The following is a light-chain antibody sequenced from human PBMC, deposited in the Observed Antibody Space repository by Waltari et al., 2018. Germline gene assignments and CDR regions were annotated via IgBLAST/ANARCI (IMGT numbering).Light chain of an antibody. Sequence: QSALTQPRSVSGSPGQSVTISCTGTSSDVGGYNYVSWYPQHPGKAPKLMIYDVSKRPSGVPYRFSGSKSGNTASLTISVLQAEDEADYYCCSYAGSYTGVFGTGTKVTVL. V-gene: IGLV2-11*01. CDR2: DVS. CDR3: CSYAGSYTGV. J-gene: IGLJ1*01. CDR1: SSDVGGYNY.